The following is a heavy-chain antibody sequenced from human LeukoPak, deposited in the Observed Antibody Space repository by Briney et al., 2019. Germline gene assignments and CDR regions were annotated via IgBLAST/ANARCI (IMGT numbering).Heavy chain of an antibody. V-gene: IGHV3-9*01. CDR1: GFTFNNYA. CDR3: AKDIRDDDAGH. D-gene: IGHD1-1*01. Sequence: PGGSLRLSCAASGFTFNNYAMTWVRQAPGQGLEWVSGISWNSGSIGYADSVKGRFTISRDNVKNSLYLQMNSLRAEDTALYYCAKDIRDDDAGHWGQGTLVTVSS. CDR2: ISWNSGSI. J-gene: IGHJ4*02.